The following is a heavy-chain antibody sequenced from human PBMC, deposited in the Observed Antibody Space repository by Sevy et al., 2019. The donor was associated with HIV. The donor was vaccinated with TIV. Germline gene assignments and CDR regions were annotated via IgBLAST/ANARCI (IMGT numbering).Heavy chain of an antibody. Sequence: GGSLRLSCAASGFTFSSYGMHWVRQAPGKGLEWVAVIWYDGSNKYYADSVKGRFTISRDNSKNTLYLQMNSLRAEDTTVYYCARDREIQTSPDKYYYYGIDVWGQGTTVTVSS. CDR3: ARDREIQTSPDKYYYYGIDV. CDR2: IWYDGSNK. V-gene: IGHV3-33*01. CDR1: GFTFSSYG. J-gene: IGHJ6*02. D-gene: IGHD5-18*01.